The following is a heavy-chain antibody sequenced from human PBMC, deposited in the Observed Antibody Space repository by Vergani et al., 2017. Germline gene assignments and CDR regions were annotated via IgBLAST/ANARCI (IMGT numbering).Heavy chain of an antibody. D-gene: IGHD6-19*01. V-gene: IGHV4-39*01. CDR1: GASIRSSNYY. CDR3: AINSKVRWLVKLGWIEP. Sequence: QLQLQESGPGLVKPSATLSLTCSVSGASIRSSNYYWGWIRQPPGKGLEWIASIYYSGSTYYNPSLKSRVTISVDTSQNQFSLKLSSVTAADTAVYFCAINSKVRWLVKLGWIEPWAKGILVTVSS. CDR2: IYYSGST. J-gene: IGHJ5*02.